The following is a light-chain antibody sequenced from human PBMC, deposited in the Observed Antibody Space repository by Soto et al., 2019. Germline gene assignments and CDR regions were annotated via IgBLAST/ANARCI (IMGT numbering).Light chain of an antibody. J-gene: IGKJ1*01. V-gene: IGKV1-9*01. CDR1: QGINNY. CDR2: AAS. Sequence: IRLTQSPSSLSASVRDRVTITCLASQGINNYLAWYQQKPGKAPNLLIYAASTLQSGVPSRFSGSGSGTEFTLTISSLRPEDFATYYCHQLNSYPQPVGQGGKVAIK. CDR3: HQLNSYPQP.